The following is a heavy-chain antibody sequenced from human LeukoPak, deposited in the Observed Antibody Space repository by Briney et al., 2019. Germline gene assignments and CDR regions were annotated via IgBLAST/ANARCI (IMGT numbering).Heavy chain of an antibody. J-gene: IGHJ3*02. CDR2: IWYDGSNK. CDR3: AKDVTVTTVVSGAFDI. Sequence: GGSLRLSCAASGFTFSSYGMHWVRQAPGKGLEWVAVIWYDGSNKYYADSVKGRFTISRDNSKNTLSLQMNSLRAEDTAVYYCAKDVTVTTVVSGAFDIWGQGTMVTVSS. V-gene: IGHV3-33*06. D-gene: IGHD4-23*01. CDR1: GFTFSSYG.